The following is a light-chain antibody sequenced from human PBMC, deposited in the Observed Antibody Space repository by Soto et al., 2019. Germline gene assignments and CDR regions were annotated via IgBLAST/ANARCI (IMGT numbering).Light chain of an antibody. Sequence: QSALTQPPSLSVTPGQRVTISCSGSDSNIGSNSVYWYRQRPGTAPNLVIHTNNQRPSGVPDRFSGSKSGTSASLVISGLRSEDEADYYCAAWDDSLGGLVVFGGGTKLTVL. CDR1: DSNIGSNS. CDR3: AAWDDSLGGLVV. CDR2: TNN. J-gene: IGLJ2*01. V-gene: IGLV1-47*01.